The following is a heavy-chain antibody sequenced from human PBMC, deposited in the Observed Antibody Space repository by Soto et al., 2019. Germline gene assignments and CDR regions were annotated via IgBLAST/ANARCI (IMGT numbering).Heavy chain of an antibody. D-gene: IGHD3-22*01. CDR1: GFTFTTYW. CDR3: ARGDYYDTNGPFSDAVDI. J-gene: IGHJ3*02. CDR2: IRPDGSEK. Sequence: EVQLVESGGGLVQPGGSLRLSCAASGFTFTTYWMSWVRQAPGKGLEWVANIRPDGSEKWYVDSVKGRFTISRDNAKNSLYLQMSSQRAEDTAVYYCARGDYYDTNGPFSDAVDIWGRGTIVTLS. V-gene: IGHV3-7*04.